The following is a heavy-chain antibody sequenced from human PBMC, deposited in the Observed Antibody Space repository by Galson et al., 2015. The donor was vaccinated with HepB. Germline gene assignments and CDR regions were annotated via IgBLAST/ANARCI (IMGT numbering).Heavy chain of an antibody. CDR3: ARLGRGMVQGVIEYYYYYMDV. Sequence: SVKVSCKASGYTFITYGISWVRQAPGQGLEWLGRISAYNGNTNYAQKLQGRVTMTTDTSTSTAYMELRSLRSDDTAVYYCARLGRGMVQGVIEYYYYYMDVWGKGTTVNVSS. J-gene: IGHJ6*03. D-gene: IGHD3-10*01. V-gene: IGHV1-18*01. CDR1: GYTFITYG. CDR2: ISAYNGNT.